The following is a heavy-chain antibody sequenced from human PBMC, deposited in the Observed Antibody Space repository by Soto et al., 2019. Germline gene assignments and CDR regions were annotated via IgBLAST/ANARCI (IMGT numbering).Heavy chain of an antibody. CDR2: MNPNSGNT. CDR1: GYTFTSYD. V-gene: IGHV1-8*01. D-gene: IGHD6-6*01. Sequence: ASVKVSCKASGYTFTSYDINWVRQATGQGLEWMGWMNPNSGNTGYAQKFQGRVTMTRNTSISTAYMELSSLRSEDTAVYYCARDFEYSRSPPYYYYGMDVWGQGTTVTVSS. CDR3: ARDFEYSRSPPYYYYGMDV. J-gene: IGHJ6*02.